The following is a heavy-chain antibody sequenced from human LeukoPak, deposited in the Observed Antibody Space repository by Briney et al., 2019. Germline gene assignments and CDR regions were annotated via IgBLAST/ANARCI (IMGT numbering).Heavy chain of an antibody. V-gene: IGHV3-30-3*01. J-gene: IGHJ4*02. Sequence: VGSLRLSCAASGFTFSSYAMHWVRQAPGKGLEWVAVISYDGSNKYYADSVKGRFTISRDNSKNTLYLQMNSLRAEDTAVYYCARDDSSGYYYIDYWGQGTLITASS. CDR2: ISYDGSNK. CDR3: ARDDSSGYYYIDY. CDR1: GFTFSSYA. D-gene: IGHD3-22*01.